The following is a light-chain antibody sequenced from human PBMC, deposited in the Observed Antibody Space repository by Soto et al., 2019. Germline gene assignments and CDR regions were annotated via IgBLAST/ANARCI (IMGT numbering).Light chain of an antibody. V-gene: IGLV1-44*01. J-gene: IGLJ1*01. Sequence: QSVLTQPPSVSGTPGQRVTISCSGSNSNIGSNNVNWYQQLPGTAPKLLICVNDQRPSGVPDRFSGSKSGNSASLTISGLQSEDAAEYYCAAWDDSPNVFYVFGTGTKLTVL. CDR1: NSNIGSNN. CDR3: AAWDDSPNVFYV. CDR2: VND.